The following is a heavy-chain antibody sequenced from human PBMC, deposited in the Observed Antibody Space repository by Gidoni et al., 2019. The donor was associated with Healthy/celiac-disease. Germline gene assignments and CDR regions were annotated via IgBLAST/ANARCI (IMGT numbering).Heavy chain of an antibody. J-gene: IGHJ3*02. CDR2: IYYSGST. CDR1: GGSISSYY. Sequence: QVQLQASGPGLVQPSETLSLTCTVSGGSISSYYWRWIRQPPGKGLEWIGYIYYSGSTNYNPSLKSRVTISVDTSKNQFSLKLSSVTAADTAVYYCARGDYYDSSGYYFSDAFDIWGQGTMVTVSS. V-gene: IGHV4-59*01. D-gene: IGHD3-22*01. CDR3: ARGDYYDSSGYYFSDAFDI.